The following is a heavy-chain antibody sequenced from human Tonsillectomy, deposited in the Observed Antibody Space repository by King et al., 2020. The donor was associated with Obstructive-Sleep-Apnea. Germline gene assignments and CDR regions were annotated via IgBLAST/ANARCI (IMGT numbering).Heavy chain of an antibody. J-gene: IGHJ4*02. CDR3: ARAEDYYESRFDY. D-gene: IGHD3-22*01. V-gene: IGHV4-31*03. Sequence: VQLQESGPGLVKPSQTLSLTCTVPGGSIRSGGYYWSWIRQHPGKGLEWIGHIYYSGSTYYNPSLKSRVNISVKTSKNQFSLKLSSVTAADTAGYYCARAEDYYESRFDYWGQGTLVTVSS. CDR2: IYYSGST. CDR1: GGSIRSGGYY.